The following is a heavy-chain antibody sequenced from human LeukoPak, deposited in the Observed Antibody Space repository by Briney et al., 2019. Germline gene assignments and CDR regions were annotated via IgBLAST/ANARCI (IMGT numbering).Heavy chain of an antibody. CDR3: ARGAPPQN. Sequence: SETLSLTCTVSGASISTYHWNWIRQPPGKGLEWIGSVYYTGASYYNPSLKSRVTISIDTSKNHLSLNLTSVTAADTAVYYCARGAPPQNWGQGALVTVSS. CDR1: GASISTYH. V-gene: IGHV4-59*12. J-gene: IGHJ4*02. CDR2: VYYTGAS.